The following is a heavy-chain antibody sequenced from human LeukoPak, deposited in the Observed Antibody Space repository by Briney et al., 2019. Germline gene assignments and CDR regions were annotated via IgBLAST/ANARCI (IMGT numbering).Heavy chain of an antibody. CDR3: ARVRSPPEVNSNYRPVDQ. CDR1: GFSFSNYW. CDR2: INQDESET. J-gene: IGHJ4*02. Sequence: PGGSLRLSCIVSGFSFSNYWMTWVRQAPGKGLEWMANINQDESETNYVDSVKGRFIISRDNAKNSVFLRMNSLRAEDTAMYYCARVRSPPEVNSNYRPVDQWGQGILVTVSS. V-gene: IGHV3-7*03. D-gene: IGHD3-16*02.